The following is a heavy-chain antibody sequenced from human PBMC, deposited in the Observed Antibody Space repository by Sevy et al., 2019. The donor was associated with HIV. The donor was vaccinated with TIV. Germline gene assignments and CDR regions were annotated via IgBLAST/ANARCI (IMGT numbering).Heavy chain of an antibody. D-gene: IGHD2-8*01. J-gene: IGHJ4*02. Sequence: GGSLRLSCAASGFTFAKYSMSWVRQAPGKGLEWVSTFSFGCGRINYADSVKGRFTISRDDSKKTLFLQMNGLRAEDTATYFCAREGCTQPHDYWGQGTLVTVSS. CDR2: FSFGCGRI. CDR1: GFTFAKYS. V-gene: IGHV3-23*01. CDR3: AREGCTQPHDY.